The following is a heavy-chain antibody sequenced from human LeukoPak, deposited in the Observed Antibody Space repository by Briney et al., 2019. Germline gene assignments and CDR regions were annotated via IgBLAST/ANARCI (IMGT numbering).Heavy chain of an antibody. CDR2: ISGSGSGT. CDR3: AKRGVVIRVILVGFHKEDYYFDS. CDR1: GFTLSNYD. D-gene: IGHD3-22*01. V-gene: IGHV3-23*01. Sequence: SGGSLRLSCAVSGFTLSNYDMGWVRQAPGKGLEWVSDISGSGSGTNYADYVKGWFTISKDNPRTTHSLQMNSLRAEDTDVYFCAKRGVVIRVILVGFHKEDYYFDSWGQGALVTVSP. J-gene: IGHJ4*02.